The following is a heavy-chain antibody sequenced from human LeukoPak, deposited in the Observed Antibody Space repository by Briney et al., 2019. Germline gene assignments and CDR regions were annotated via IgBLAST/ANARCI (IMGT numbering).Heavy chain of an antibody. CDR1: GFIFSNAW. V-gene: IGHV3-15*01. Sequence: GGSLRLSCVGSGFIFSNAWMSWVRQAPGKGLEWVGRLKSKAVGGATDYAASVKGRFTVSRDDSKNTLYLQMNSLRTEDTAVYYCTTMSAYCGGDCYDYWGQGTLVTVSS. D-gene: IGHD2-21*01. J-gene: IGHJ4*02. CDR2: LKSKAVGGAT. CDR3: TTMSAYCGGDCYDY.